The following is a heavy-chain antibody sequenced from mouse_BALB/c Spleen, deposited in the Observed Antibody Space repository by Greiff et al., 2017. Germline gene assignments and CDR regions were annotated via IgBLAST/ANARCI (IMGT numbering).Heavy chain of an antibody. CDR2: ISSGSSTI. CDR3: ARSTMITGYFDY. Sequence: EVMLVESGGGLVQPGGSRKLSCAASGFTFSSFGMHWVRQAPEKGLEWVAYISSGSSTIYYADTVKGRFTISRDNPKNTLFLQMTSLRSEDTATYYCARSTMITGYFDYWGQGTTLTVSS. J-gene: IGHJ2*01. CDR1: GFTFSSFG. V-gene: IGHV5-17*02. D-gene: IGHD2-4*01.